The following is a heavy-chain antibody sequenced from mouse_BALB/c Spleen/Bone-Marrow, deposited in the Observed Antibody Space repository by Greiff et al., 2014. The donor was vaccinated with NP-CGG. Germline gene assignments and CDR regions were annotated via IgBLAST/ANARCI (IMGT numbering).Heavy chain of an antibody. CDR2: IDPANGNT. Sequence: EVKLEESGAELVKPGASVKLSCTASGFNIKDTYMHWVKQRPEQGLEWIGRIDPANGNTKYDPKFQGKATITADTSSNTAYLQLSSLTSEDTAVYYCDRWKYDAMDYWGQGTSVTVSP. J-gene: IGHJ4*01. CDR3: DRWKYDAMDY. V-gene: IGHV14-3*02. CDR1: GFNIKDTY.